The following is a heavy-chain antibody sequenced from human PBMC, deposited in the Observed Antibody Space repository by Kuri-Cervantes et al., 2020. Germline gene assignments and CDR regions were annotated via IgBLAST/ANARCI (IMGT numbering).Heavy chain of an antibody. J-gene: IGHJ4*02. D-gene: IGHD6-13*01. CDR3: ARGRWQQLVPPFGY. V-gene: IGHV3-30-3*01. Sequence: GGSLRLSCAASGFTFSSYAMHWVRQAPGKELEWVAVISYDGSNKYYADSVKGRFTISRDNSKNTLYLQMNSLRAEDTAVYYCARGRWQQLVPPFGYWGQGTLVTVSS. CDR2: ISYDGSNK. CDR1: GFTFSSYA.